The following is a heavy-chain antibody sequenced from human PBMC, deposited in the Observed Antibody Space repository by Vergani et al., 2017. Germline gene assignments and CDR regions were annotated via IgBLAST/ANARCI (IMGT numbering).Heavy chain of an antibody. J-gene: IGHJ4*02. Sequence: EVQLLESGGDLVQPGGSLRLSCTASGFTVSSNYMSWVRQAPGKGLEWVSVIYSGGSTYYADSVKGRFTISRDNSKNTLYLQMNSLRAEDTAVYYCARELYRYYYDSSGYDYWGQGTLVTVSS. CDR1: GFTVSSNY. D-gene: IGHD3-22*01. CDR3: ARELYRYYYDSSGYDY. V-gene: IGHV3-66*02. CDR2: IYSGGST.